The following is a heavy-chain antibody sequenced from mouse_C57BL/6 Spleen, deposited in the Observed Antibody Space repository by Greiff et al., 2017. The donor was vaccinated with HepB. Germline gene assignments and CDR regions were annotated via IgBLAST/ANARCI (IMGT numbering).Heavy chain of an antibody. J-gene: IGHJ2*01. CDR2: IWRGGST. V-gene: IGHV2-5*01. D-gene: IGHD1-1*01. CDR3: AKNYYGSSYGFDY. Sequence: QVQLQQSGPGLVQPSQSLSITCTVSGFSLTSYGVHWVRQSPGKGLEWLGVIWRGGSTDYNAAFMSRLSITKDNSKSQVFFKMNSLQADDTAIYYCAKNYYGSSYGFDYWGQGTTLTVSS. CDR1: GFSLTSYG.